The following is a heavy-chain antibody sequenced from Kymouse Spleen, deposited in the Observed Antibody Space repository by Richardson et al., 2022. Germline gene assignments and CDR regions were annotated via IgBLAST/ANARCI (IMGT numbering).Heavy chain of an antibody. CDR3: ASYGTTGTTSDY. CDR2: IYYSGST. J-gene: IGHJ4*02. D-gene: IGHD1-1*01. V-gene: IGHV4-39*01. CDR1: GGSISSSSYY. Sequence: QLQLQESGPGLVKPSETLSLTCTVSGGSISSSSYYWGWIRQPPGKGLEWIGSIYYSGSTYYNPSLKSRVTISVDTSKNQFSLKLSSVTAADTAVYYCASYGTTGTTSDYWGQGTLVTVSS.